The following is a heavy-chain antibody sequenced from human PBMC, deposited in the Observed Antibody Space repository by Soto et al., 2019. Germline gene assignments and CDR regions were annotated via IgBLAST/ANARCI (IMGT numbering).Heavy chain of an antibody. CDR3: ARVLTPNWFDP. D-gene: IGHD2-15*01. CDR1: GYAFINST. Sequence: QVQLVQSGAEVKKPGASVKVSCKTSGYAFINSTIHWVRQAPGQSLEWMGWINGVSGHTRYSQKFEGRVTITKDTSASSAYMELSSLRSDDTAVYYCARVLTPNWFDPWGQGTLVTVSS. J-gene: IGHJ5*02. CDR2: INGVSGHT. V-gene: IGHV1-3*01.